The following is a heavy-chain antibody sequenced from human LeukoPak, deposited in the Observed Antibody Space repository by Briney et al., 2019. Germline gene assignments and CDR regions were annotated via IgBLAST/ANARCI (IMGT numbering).Heavy chain of an antibody. CDR3: AKGGIQFSWFDP. Sequence: GGSLRLSCAASGFTFSSYGMHWVRQTPGKGLEWVAFIRYDGSNKYYADSVKGRFTISRDNSKNTLYLQMSSLRTEDTAVYYCAKGGIQFSWFDPWGQGTLVTVSS. V-gene: IGHV3-30*02. J-gene: IGHJ5*02. CDR1: GFTFSSYG. D-gene: IGHD5-24*01. CDR2: IRYDGSNK.